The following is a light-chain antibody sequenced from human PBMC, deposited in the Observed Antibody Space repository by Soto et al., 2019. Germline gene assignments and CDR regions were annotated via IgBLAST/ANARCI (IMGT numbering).Light chain of an antibody. CDR2: LKSDGSH. CDR3: QTWATGIQV. J-gene: IGLJ2*01. CDR1: SGHKTYS. Sequence: QSVLTQSPSASASLGASVKLTCTLSSGHKTYSIAWHQQQPEKGPRFLMKLKSDGSHNRGDGIPDRFSGSSSGAERYLTISSLQSEDEADYYCQTWATGIQVFGGGTKLTVL. V-gene: IGLV4-69*01.